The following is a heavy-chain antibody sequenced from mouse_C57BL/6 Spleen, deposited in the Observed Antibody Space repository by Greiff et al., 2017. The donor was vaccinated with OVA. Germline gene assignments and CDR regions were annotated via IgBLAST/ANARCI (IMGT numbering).Heavy chain of an antibody. J-gene: IGHJ2*01. CDR2: IWSGGST. V-gene: IGHV2-2*01. Sequence: QVQLQQSGPGLVQPSQSLSITCTVSGFSLTSYGVHWVRQSPGKGLEWLGVIWSGGSTDYNAAFISRLSISKDNSKSQVFFTMNTLQAQDTAMYYCATTPEPGYYFDHWGQGTTLTVSS. CDR3: ATTPEPGYYFDH. CDR1: GFSLTSYG.